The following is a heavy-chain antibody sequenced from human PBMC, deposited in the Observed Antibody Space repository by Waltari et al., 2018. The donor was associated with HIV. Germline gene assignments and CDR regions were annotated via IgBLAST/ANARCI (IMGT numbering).Heavy chain of an antibody. CDR2: MNPNRGNA. CDR1: GNPFRSYD. Sequence: QEDLVQSGAEVKKLGASVKRSCKAIGNPFRSYDLNWLRQAAGQGVGWVGWMNPNRGNAGDAQKFQGRVTMTRNSSTSTAYMELSGLTSEDTAVYYCASRTKGYCPSGLCLNIDVWGQGTTVTVSS. J-gene: IGHJ6*02. V-gene: IGHV1-8*02. D-gene: IGHD2-8*01. CDR3: ASRTKGYCPSGLCLNIDV.